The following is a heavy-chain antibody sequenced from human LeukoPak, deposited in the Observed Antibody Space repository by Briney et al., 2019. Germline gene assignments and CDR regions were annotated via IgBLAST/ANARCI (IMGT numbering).Heavy chain of an antibody. CDR1: GYSISSGYY. J-gene: IGHJ4*02. V-gene: IGHV4-38-2*01. CDR3: ARIPSGVYFDWLQSYFDY. Sequence: SETLSLTCAVSGYSISSGYYWGWIRQPPWKGLEWIGSIYHSGSTYYNPSLKSRVTISVDTSKNQFSLKLSSVTAADTAVYYCARIPSGVYFDWLQSYFDYWGQGTLVTVSS. CDR2: IYHSGST. D-gene: IGHD3-9*01.